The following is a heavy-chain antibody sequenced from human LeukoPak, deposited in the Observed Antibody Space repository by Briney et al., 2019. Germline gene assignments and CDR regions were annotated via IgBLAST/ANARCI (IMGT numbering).Heavy chain of an antibody. J-gene: IGHJ4*02. CDR2: IYYSGST. CDR1: GGSISSYY. Sequence: PSETLSLTCTVSGGSISSYYWSWIRQPPGKGLEWIGYIYYSGSTNYNPSLKSRVTMSVDTSKNQFSLRLSSVTAADTAVYYCAREGYTSGWYKTDYWGQGTLVTVSS. D-gene: IGHD6-19*01. V-gene: IGHV4-59*01. CDR3: AREGYTSGWYKTDY.